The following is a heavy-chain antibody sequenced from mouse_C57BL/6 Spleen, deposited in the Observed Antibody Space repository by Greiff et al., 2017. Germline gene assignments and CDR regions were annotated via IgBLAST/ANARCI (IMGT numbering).Heavy chain of an antibody. CDR2: IDPSDSYT. V-gene: IGHV1-59*01. CDR1: GYTFTSYW. CDR3: AGYSNYYFDY. J-gene: IGHJ2*01. D-gene: IGHD2-5*01. Sequence: QVQLQQSGAELVRPGTSVKLSCKASGYTFTSYWMHWVKQRPGQGLEWIGVIDPSDSYTNYNQKFKGKATLTVDTSSSTAYMQLSSLTSEDSAVYYCAGYSNYYFDYWGQGTTLTVSS.